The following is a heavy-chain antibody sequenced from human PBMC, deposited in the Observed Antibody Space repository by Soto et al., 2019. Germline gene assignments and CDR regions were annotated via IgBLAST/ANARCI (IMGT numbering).Heavy chain of an antibody. CDR2: IYTSGST. CDR3: ARNGPGARTSGRFDP. CDR1: GGSISSYY. V-gene: IGHV4-4*07. D-gene: IGHD1-26*01. Sequence: PSETLSLTCTVSGGSISSYYCSWIRQPAGKGLEWIGRIYTSGSTNYNPSLKSRVTMSVDTSKNQFSLKLSSVTAADTAVYYCARNGPGARTSGRFDPWGQGTLVTVSS. J-gene: IGHJ5*02.